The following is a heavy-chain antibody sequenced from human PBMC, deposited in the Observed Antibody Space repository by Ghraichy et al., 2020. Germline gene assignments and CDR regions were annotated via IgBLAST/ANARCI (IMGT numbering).Heavy chain of an antibody. V-gene: IGHV1-69*05. J-gene: IGHJ6*02. Sequence: SVKVSCKASGGTFSSYAISWVRQAPGQGLEWMGGIIPIFGTANYAQKFQGRVTITTDESTSTAYMELSSLRSEDTAVYYCARGAPRTNYDSSGYYFASYYYYGMDVWGQGTTVTVSS. CDR2: IIPIFGTA. CDR3: ARGAPRTNYDSSGYYFASYYYYGMDV. D-gene: IGHD3-22*01. CDR1: GGTFSSYA.